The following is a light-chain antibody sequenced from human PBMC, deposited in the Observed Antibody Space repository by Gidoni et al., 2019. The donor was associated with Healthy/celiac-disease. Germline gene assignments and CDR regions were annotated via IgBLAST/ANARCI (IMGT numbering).Light chain of an antibody. J-gene: IGKJ2*03. Sequence: IQMTQSPSSLSASVGDRVTIPCRASQSISSYLHWYQQKPGKAPKLLIDAASSLQSGVPSRFSGSGAGTDFTLTISSLQPEDFATYYWQQSYSTPPSFGQGTKLEIK. CDR1: QSISSY. CDR2: AAS. CDR3: QQSYSTPPS. V-gene: IGKV1-39*01.